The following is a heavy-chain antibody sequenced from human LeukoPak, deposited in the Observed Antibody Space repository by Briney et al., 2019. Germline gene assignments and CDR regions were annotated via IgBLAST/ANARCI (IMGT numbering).Heavy chain of an antibody. D-gene: IGHD3-22*01. J-gene: IGHJ3*02. CDR3: ERGRWSSGYYIGAAFDI. CDR1: VYTFTSYD. CDR2: MNPNSGNT. Sequence: GASVKVSCKSSVYTFTSYDINWVRQATGQGLEWMGWMNPNSGNTGYAQKFQGRVTMTSNTSISTAYMELSSLRSEDTAVYYCERGRWSSGYYIGAAFDIWGQGTMVTVSS. V-gene: IGHV1-8*01.